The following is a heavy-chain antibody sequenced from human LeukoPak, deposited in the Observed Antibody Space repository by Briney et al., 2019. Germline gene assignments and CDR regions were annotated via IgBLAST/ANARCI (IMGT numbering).Heavy chain of an antibody. CDR3: AKRSCSGGRCYFDY. CDR2: ISSSSSYI. CDR1: GFTFSSYS. Sequence: GGSLRLSCAASGFTFSSYSMNWVRQAPGKGLEWVSSISSSSSYIYYADSVKGRFTISRDNSKNALYLQMNSLRAEDTAFYYCAKRSCSGGRCYFDYWGQGTLVTVSS. D-gene: IGHD2-15*01. V-gene: IGHV3-21*04. J-gene: IGHJ4*02.